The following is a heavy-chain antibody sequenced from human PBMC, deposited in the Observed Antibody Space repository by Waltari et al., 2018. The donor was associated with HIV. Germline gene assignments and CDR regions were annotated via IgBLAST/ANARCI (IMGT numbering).Heavy chain of an antibody. V-gene: IGHV3-23*01. CDR3: AKFRGSGSDY. D-gene: IGHD3-10*01. CDR1: GLISEGYA. J-gene: IGHJ4*02. Sequence: VQLLEAGEGLVQTEGSLRRSCAASGLISEGYAMNWVRLATGKGLEWVSGISGSGGSTFYADSVKGRFAISRDNSKNTLYLQMNTLRAEDTAVYYCAKFRGSGSDYLGQGAQVTVSS. CDR2: ISGSGGST.